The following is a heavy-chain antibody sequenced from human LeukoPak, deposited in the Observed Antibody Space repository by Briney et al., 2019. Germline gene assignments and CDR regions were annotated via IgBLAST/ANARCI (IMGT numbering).Heavy chain of an antibody. CDR3: ARDRELLNFDY. Sequence: GASVKVSCKASGYAFTSYGISWVRQAPGQGLEWMGWISAYNGNTNYAQKLQGRVTMTTDTSTSTAYMELRSRRSDDTAVYYCARDRELLNFDYWGQGTLVTVSS. D-gene: IGHD1-26*01. CDR1: GYAFTSYG. V-gene: IGHV1-18*01. CDR2: ISAYNGNT. J-gene: IGHJ4*02.